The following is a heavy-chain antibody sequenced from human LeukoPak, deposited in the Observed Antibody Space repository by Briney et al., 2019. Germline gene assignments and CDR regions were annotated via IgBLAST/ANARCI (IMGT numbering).Heavy chain of an antibody. J-gene: IGHJ4*02. D-gene: IGHD6-19*01. Sequence: GASVKVSCKASGYTFTGYYMHWVRQAPGQGLEWMGWINPYSGGTNYAQKFQGRVTMTRDTSISTAYMELSRLRSDDTAVYYCARDLYGRGAVADFNYWGQGTLVTVSS. V-gene: IGHV1-2*02. CDR1: GYTFTGYY. CDR3: ARDLYGRGAVADFNY. CDR2: INPYSGGT.